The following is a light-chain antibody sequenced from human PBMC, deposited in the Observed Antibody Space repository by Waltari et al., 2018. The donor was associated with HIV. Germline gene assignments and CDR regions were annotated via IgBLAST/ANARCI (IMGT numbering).Light chain of an antibody. J-gene: IGLJ2*01. Sequence: SYELTQPPSVSVSPGQTPSITCPGANLGDKSACWYQQKPGQSHVLVIYQDSKRPSGIPERFSGSNSGHTATLTISGTQAMDEADSYCQAWDSSTVVFGGGTNLTVL. CDR2: QDS. CDR3: QAWDSSTVV. V-gene: IGLV3-1*01. CDR1: NLGDKS.